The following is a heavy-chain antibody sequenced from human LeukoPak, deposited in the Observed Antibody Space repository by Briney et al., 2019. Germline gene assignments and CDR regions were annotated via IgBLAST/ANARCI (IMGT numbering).Heavy chain of an antibody. Sequence: SETLSLTCTVSGGSISGYYWSWIRQPPGKGLEWIGYIYYSGSTNYNPSLKSRVTISVDTSKNQFSLKLSSVTAADTAVYYCARARAYPHYFDYWGQGTLVTVSS. CDR2: IYYSGST. V-gene: IGHV4-59*01. CDR3: ARARAYPHYFDY. J-gene: IGHJ4*02. CDR1: GGSISGYY.